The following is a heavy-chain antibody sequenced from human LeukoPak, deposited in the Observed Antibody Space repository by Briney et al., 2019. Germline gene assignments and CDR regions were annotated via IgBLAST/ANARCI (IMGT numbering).Heavy chain of an antibody. J-gene: IGHJ6*03. CDR2: MNPNSGNT. CDR3: ARRGFDWLLSDYYYYMDV. V-gene: IGHV1-8*01. CDR1: GYTFTSYD. D-gene: IGHD3-9*01. Sequence: ASVKVSCKASGYTFTSYDINWVRQATGQGVEWMGWMNPNSGNTGYAQKFQGRVTMTRNTSISTAYMELSSLRSEDTAVYYCARRGFDWLLSDYYYYMDVWGKGTTVTVSS.